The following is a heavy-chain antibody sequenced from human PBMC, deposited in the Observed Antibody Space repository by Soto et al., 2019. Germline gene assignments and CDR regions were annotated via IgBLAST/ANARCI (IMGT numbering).Heavy chain of an antibody. D-gene: IGHD1-26*01. CDR1: GFTFSSYA. CDR2: ISGGGGST. Sequence: EVQLLESGGGLVQPGGSLRLSCAASGFTFSSYAMSWVRQAPGKGLEWVSAISGGGGSTYYADSVKGRFTISRDNSKNTLYLQMNSLRAEDTPVYYCAKDGRRWDLPADYWGQGALVTVSS. CDR3: AKDGRRWDLPADY. J-gene: IGHJ4*02. V-gene: IGHV3-23*01.